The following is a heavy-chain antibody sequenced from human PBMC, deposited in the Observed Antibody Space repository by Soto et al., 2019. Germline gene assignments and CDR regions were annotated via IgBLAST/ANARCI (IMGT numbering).Heavy chain of an antibody. Sequence: TSETLSLTCTVSGGSISSSPYYWGWVRQHPGKGLEYIASIFYSGSTYYNPSLKSRVTISVDTSKNQFSLKLSSVTAADTAVYYCARTAHCTSTSCYSGWFDPWGQGTLVTVSS. CDR2: IFYSGST. D-gene: IGHD2-2*01. V-gene: IGHV4-39*01. J-gene: IGHJ5*02. CDR1: GGSISSSPYY. CDR3: ARTAHCTSTSCYSGWFDP.